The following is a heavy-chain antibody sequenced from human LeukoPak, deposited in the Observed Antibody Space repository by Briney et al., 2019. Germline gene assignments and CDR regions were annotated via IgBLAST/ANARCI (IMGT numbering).Heavy chain of an antibody. CDR2: ILDDGRI. CDR1: GFTFSKYD. J-gene: IGHJ3*01. Sequence: GGSLRLSCTASGFTFSKYDMIWVRQAPGKGLEWVSDILDDGRIYYADSVKGRFTISRDHSQNKVNLQMDNLRAEDAAIYYCGSYRRAYDVWGQGTVVTVAS. V-gene: IGHV3-23*01. CDR3: GSYRRAYDV. D-gene: IGHD1-26*01.